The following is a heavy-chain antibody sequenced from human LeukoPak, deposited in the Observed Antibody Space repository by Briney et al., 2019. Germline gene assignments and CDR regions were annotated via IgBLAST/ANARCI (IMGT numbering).Heavy chain of an antibody. CDR2: VIPIIGTT. V-gene: IGHV1-69*13. CDR3: ARQTVGATTPFDY. J-gene: IGHJ4*02. Sequence: SVKVSCKASGGTFSSYAISWLRQAPGQGLERMGGVIPIIGTTNYAQKFQGRVAITADESTSTAYMELSSLKSEDTAVYYCARQTVGATTPFDYWGQGTLVTVSS. CDR1: GGTFSSYA. D-gene: IGHD1-26*01.